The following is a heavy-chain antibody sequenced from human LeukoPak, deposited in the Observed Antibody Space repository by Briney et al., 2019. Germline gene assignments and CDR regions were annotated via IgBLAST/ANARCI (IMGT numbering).Heavy chain of an antibody. CDR2: IRYDGSNK. CDR1: GFTFSSYG. V-gene: IGHV3-30*02. CDR3: AKGSPGQRVPGVY. D-gene: IGHD3-10*01. Sequence: GGSLRLSCAASGFTFSSYGMLWVRQAPGKGLEWVAFIRYDGSNKYYADSVKGRFTISRDNSKNTLYLQMNSLRAEDTAVYYCAKGSPGQRVPGVYWGQGTLVTVSS. J-gene: IGHJ4*02.